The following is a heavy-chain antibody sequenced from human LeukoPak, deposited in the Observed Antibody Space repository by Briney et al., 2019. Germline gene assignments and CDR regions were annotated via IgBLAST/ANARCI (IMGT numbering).Heavy chain of an antibody. CDR1: GFTFRSYA. CDR2: ISGSGTST. Sequence: PGGSLRLSCAASGFTFRSYAMSWVRQAPGKGLEWVLAISGSGTSTYYADSVEGRFTISRDNSKNTLYLQMNSLRAEDTAVYYREGTYYYDSSDDYWGQGTLVTVSS. V-gene: IGHV3-23*01. CDR3: EGTYYYDSSDDY. D-gene: IGHD3-22*01. J-gene: IGHJ4*02.